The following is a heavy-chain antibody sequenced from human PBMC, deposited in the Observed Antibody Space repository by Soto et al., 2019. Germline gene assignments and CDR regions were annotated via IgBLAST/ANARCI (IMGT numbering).Heavy chain of an antibody. V-gene: IGHV1-8*01. D-gene: IGHD3-16*01. CDR3: AKQNYDYVWGSLRPNNWFDP. CDR1: GYTFTSYD. CDR2: MNPNSGNT. Sequence: QVQLVQSGAEVKKPGASVKVSCKASGYTFTSYDINWVRQATGQGLEWMGWMNPNSGNTGYAQKFEGRGTLPRNNSRRTGYMELSSLRSEDTAVYYCAKQNYDYVWGSLRPNNWFDPWGQGTLVTVSS. J-gene: IGHJ5*02.